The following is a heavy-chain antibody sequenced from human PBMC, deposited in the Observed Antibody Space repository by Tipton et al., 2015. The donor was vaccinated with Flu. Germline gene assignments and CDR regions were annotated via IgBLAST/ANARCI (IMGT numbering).Heavy chain of an antibody. J-gene: IGHJ4*02. Sequence: TLSLTCAVYGGSFSGYYWSWIRQPPGKGLEWIGEINHSGSTNYNPSPKSRVTISVDTSKNQFSLKLSSVTAADTAVYYCARVEGVVTPHYFDYWGQGTLVTVSS. D-gene: IGHD4-23*01. CDR2: INHSGST. V-gene: IGHV4-34*01. CDR1: GGSFSGYY. CDR3: ARVEGVVTPHYFDY.